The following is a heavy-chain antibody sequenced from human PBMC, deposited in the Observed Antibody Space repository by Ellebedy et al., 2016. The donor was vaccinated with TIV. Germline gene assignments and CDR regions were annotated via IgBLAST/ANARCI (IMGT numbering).Heavy chain of an antibody. D-gene: IGHD2-2*01. V-gene: IGHV3-23*01. J-gene: IGHJ6*03. CDR3: ARPNGYCSTTSCRDYYYYYMDV. CDR2: LSGSGGTT. Sequence: GESLKISXAASGFTFSTYAMSWVRQTPGKGLEWVSSLSGSGGTTYYADSVKGRFSISRDNSKNTLYLQMNSLRAEDTAVYYCARPNGYCSTTSCRDYYYYYMDVWGKGTTVTVSS. CDR1: GFTFSTYA.